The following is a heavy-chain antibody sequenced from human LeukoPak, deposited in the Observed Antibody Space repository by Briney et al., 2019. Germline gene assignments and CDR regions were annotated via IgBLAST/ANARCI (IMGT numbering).Heavy chain of an antibody. CDR3: ARVSSVTTTTQGAFDI. V-gene: IGHV3-21*01. Sequence: PGGSLRLSCADSGFTFGSFRMSWVRRAPGKGLEWVSSISSSGSSVYYADSVKGRFTISRDNGKNSLHLQMNSLRAEDTAVYYCARVSSVTTTTQGAFDIWGQGTMVTVSS. CDR2: ISSSGSSV. J-gene: IGHJ3*02. D-gene: IGHD4-17*01. CDR1: GFTFGSFR.